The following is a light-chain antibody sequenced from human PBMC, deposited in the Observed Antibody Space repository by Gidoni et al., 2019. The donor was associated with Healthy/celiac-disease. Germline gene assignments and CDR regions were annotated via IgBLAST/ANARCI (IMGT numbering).Light chain of an antibody. V-gene: IGKV4-1*01. J-gene: IGKJ1*01. CDR3: QQYYSTPLKT. Sequence: DIVMTQSPDSLAVSLGERATINCKSSQSVLYSSNNKNYLAWYQQKPGHPPKLLIYWASTRESGVPDRFSGSGSGTDFTLTISSLQAEDVAVYYCQQYYSTPLKTFGQGTKVEIK. CDR2: WAS. CDR1: QSVLYSSNNKNY.